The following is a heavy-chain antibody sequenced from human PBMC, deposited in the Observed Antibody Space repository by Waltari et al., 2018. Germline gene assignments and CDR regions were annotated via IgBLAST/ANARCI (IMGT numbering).Heavy chain of an antibody. CDR1: GFTVSSNY. Sequence: EVQLVESGGGLLQPGGSLRLSCAASGFTVSSNYMSWVRQAPGKGLEWVSVIYSGGSTYYADSVKGRFTISRDNSKNTLYLQMNSLRAEDTAVYYCAREFRGTAAAGYFDYWGQGTLVTVSS. D-gene: IGHD6-13*01. J-gene: IGHJ4*02. V-gene: IGHV3-53*01. CDR2: IYSGGST. CDR3: AREFRGTAAAGYFDY.